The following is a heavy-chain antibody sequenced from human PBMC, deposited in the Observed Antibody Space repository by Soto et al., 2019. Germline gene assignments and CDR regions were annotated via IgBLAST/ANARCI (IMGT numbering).Heavy chain of an antibody. V-gene: IGHV4-31*03. Sequence: QVQLQESSPGLVKPSQTLSLTCTVSGGSISSGGYYWSWIRQHPGKGLEWIGYIYYSGSTYYNPSLKSRVTISVDTSKNQFSLKLSSVTAADTAVYYCAREVTTGYSYTYLDYSGQGTLVTVSS. CDR2: IYYSGST. CDR3: AREVTTGYSYTYLDY. J-gene: IGHJ4*02. D-gene: IGHD5-18*01. CDR1: GGSISSGGYY.